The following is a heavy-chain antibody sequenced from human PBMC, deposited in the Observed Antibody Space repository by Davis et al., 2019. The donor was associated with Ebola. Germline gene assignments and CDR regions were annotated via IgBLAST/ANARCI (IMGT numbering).Heavy chain of an antibody. D-gene: IGHD3-10*01. CDR2: ISSSGSTI. Sequence: GESLKISCAASGFTFSSYEMNWVRQAPGKGLEWVSYISSSGSTIYYADSVKGRFTISRDNAKNSLYLQMNSLGVEDTAVDYCAQTMVRGAIHSFWGQGTLVTVSS. CDR3: AQTMVRGAIHSF. J-gene: IGHJ4*02. V-gene: IGHV3-48*03. CDR1: GFTFSSYE.